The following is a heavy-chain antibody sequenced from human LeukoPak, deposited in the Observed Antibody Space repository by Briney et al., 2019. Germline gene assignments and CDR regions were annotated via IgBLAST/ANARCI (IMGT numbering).Heavy chain of an antibody. CDR1: GGSISSNNYY. V-gene: IGHV4-39*02. Sequence: SETLSLTCTVSGGSISSNNYYWGWVRQPPGKGLEWIGTIYYSGSTYYNPSLKSRVTISVDTSKNQFSLKLSSVTAADTAVYYCAREFSLDFWSGYYNYWGQGTLVTVSS. J-gene: IGHJ4*02. D-gene: IGHD3-3*01. CDR2: IYYSGST. CDR3: AREFSLDFWSGYYNY.